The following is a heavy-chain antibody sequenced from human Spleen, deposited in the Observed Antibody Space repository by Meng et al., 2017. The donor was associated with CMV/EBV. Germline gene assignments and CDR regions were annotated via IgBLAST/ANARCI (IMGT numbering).Heavy chain of an antibody. CDR2: IYNSGNT. J-gene: IGHJ3*02. D-gene: IGHD3-22*01. CDR1: GDSVSSDSHY. CDR3: ARYLGSSTNYYDSSGYIDAFDI. Sequence: SETLSLTCTVSGDSVSSDSHYWSWVRQHPGKALEWIGYIYNSGNTNYNPSLKSRVTISLHTSMNQFFLRLSSVTAADTALYFCARYLGSSTNYYDSSGYIDAFDIWGQGTMVTVSS. V-gene: IGHV4-61*01.